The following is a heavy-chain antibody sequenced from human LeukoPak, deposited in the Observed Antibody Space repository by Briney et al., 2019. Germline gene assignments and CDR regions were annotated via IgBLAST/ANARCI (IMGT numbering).Heavy chain of an antibody. CDR2: ITGSGGST. CDR3: AKDGFHSYVYLSHVDS. CDR1: GFTFSSYA. J-gene: IGHJ4*02. V-gene: IGHV3-23*01. D-gene: IGHD5-18*01. Sequence: GGSLRLSCAASGFTFSSYAMTWVRQAPGKGLEWVSTITGSGGSTYYADSVKGRFTISRDNSKNTLYLQMSSLRAEDTAVYYCAKDGFHSYVYLSHVDSWGQGTLVTVSS.